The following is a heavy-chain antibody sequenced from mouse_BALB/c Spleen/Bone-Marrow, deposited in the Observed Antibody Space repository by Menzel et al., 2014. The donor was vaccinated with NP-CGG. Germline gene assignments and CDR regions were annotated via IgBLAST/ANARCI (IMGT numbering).Heavy chain of an antibody. CDR1: GFSLTSYG. CDR2: IWAGGST. CDR3: ARRGNGYYFDY. V-gene: IGHV2-9*02. D-gene: IGHD2-2*01. Sequence: VQLQQSGPGLVAPSQSLSITCTVSGFSLTSYGVHWVRQPPGKGLEWLGVIWAGGSTNYKSALMSRLSISKDNSKSQVFLKMNSLQTDDTAMYYCARRGNGYYFDYWGQGTTLTVSS. J-gene: IGHJ2*01.